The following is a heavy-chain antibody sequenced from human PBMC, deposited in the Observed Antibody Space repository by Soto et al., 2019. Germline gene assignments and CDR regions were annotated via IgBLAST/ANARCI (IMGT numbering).Heavy chain of an antibody. J-gene: IGHJ5*02. CDR2: IYHSGST. D-gene: IGHD2-2*01. Sequence: SETLSLTSPVSVGSISRGGYSWSWIRQPPGKGLEWIGYIYHSGSTYYNSSLKSRVTISVDRSKNQFSLKLSSVTAADTAVYYCARVPTPWGQGTLVTVSS. V-gene: IGHV4-30-2*01. CDR3: ARVPTP. CDR1: VGSISRGGYS.